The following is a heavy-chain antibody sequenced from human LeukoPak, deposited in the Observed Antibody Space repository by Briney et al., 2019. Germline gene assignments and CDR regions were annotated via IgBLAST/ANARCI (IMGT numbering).Heavy chain of an antibody. Sequence: PSETLSLTCTVSGGSICSYYWSWIRQPPGKGLEWIGYIYYSGSTNYNPSLKSRVTISVDTSKNQFSLKLSSVTAADTAVYYCAISPVDGMDVWGQGTTVTVSS. CDR2: IYYSGST. V-gene: IGHV4-59*08. CDR3: AISPVDGMDV. J-gene: IGHJ6*02. CDR1: GGSICSYY.